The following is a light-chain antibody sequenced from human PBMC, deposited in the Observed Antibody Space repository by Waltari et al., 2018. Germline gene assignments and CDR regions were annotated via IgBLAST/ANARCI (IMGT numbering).Light chain of an antibody. J-gene: IGLJ2*01. Sequence: SYELTQPHSVSVSPGQTATITCSGDALPKKYAYWYQQKPGQSPVLVIYQDSKRPSGIPGRFAGSNSGNTATLTISGTQAMDEADYYCQAWDSSTAVFGGGTKLTVL. CDR2: QDS. CDR3: QAWDSSTAV. V-gene: IGLV3-1*01. CDR1: ALPKKY.